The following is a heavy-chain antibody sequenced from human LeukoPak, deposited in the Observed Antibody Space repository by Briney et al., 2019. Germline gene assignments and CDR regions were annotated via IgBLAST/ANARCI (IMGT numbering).Heavy chain of an antibody. J-gene: IGHJ3*02. D-gene: IGHD3-10*01. Sequence: AGGSLRLSCAASGFTFSNYSMNWVRQSPGKGLEWVSAISGSGGSTFYADSVKGRFTISRDNSKNTLYLQMNSLRAEGTAVYYCAKPLDRGSQDDAFDIWGQGTMVTVSS. CDR2: ISGSGGST. CDR3: AKPLDRGSQDDAFDI. CDR1: GFTFSNYS. V-gene: IGHV3-23*01.